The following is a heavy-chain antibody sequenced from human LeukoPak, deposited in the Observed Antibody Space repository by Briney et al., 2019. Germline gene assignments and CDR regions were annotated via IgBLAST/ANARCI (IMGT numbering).Heavy chain of an antibody. Sequence: SVKVSCKASGGTFSSYAISWVRQAPGQGLEWMGGIIPIFGTANYAQKFQGRVTITADESTSTAYMELSSLRSEDTAVYYCARGSLGSSSGYYSLPLRYWGQGTLVTVSS. V-gene: IGHV1-69*13. CDR1: GGTFSSYA. J-gene: IGHJ4*02. CDR3: ARGSLGSSSGYYSLPLRY. CDR2: IIPIFGTA. D-gene: IGHD3-22*01.